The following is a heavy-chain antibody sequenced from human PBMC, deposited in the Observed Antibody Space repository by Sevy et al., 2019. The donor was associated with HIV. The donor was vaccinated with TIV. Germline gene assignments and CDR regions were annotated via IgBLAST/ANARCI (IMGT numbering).Heavy chain of an antibody. Sequence: GGSLRLSCAASGFTFSSYAMHWVHQAPGKGLEWVAVISYDGSNKYYADSVKGRFTISRDNSKNTLYLQMNSRRAEDTAVYYCARDRSIAVAGLDYWGQGTLVTVSS. CDR3: ARDRSIAVAGLDY. CDR1: GFTFSSYA. CDR2: ISYDGSNK. J-gene: IGHJ4*02. D-gene: IGHD6-19*01. V-gene: IGHV3-30*04.